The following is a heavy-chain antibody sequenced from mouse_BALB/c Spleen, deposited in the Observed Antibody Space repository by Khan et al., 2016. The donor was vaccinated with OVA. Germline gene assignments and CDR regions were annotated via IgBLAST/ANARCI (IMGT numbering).Heavy chain of an antibody. CDR1: GFTFSSFG. V-gene: IGHV5-17*02. CDR2: ISSGGSTI. Sequence: EVQLVESGGGLVQPGGSRKLSCAASGFTFSSFGMHWVRQAPEKGLEWVAYISSGGSTIYFADTVKGRFTISRDNPKNTLFLQMTSLRSEDTAMYYCAREDYGHWYFDVWGEGTTVTVSS. CDR3: AREDYGHWYFDV. J-gene: IGHJ1*01. D-gene: IGHD1-1*02.